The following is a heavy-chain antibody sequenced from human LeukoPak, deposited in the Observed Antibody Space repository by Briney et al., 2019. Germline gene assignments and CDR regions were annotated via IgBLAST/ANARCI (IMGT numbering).Heavy chain of an antibody. CDR3: ARVLPSYYDSSCYRDDAFDI. CDR1: GVTISSFY. J-gene: IGHJ3*02. V-gene: IGHV4-59*01. D-gene: IGHD3-22*01. Sequence: PSETLSLTCTVSGVTISSFYWSWIRQPPGKGLEGIGNIYYSGRTNYNTSLKRRVTIAVDTYKNQFSLKLSSLTAADTAVYYCARVLPSYYDSSCYRDDAFDIWGQGTMVTVSS. CDR2: IYYSGRT.